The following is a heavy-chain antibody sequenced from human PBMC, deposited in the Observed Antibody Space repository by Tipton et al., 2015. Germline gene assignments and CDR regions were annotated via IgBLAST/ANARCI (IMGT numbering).Heavy chain of an antibody. V-gene: IGHV3-11*01. CDR1: GFIFSDYY. CDR3: ARARGRHGGLFDS. J-gene: IGHJ4*02. CDR2: ISSSGKTM. Sequence: SLRLSCAASGFIFSDYYMSWIRQAPGKGLEWVGYISSSGKTMFYADSVKGRFSISRDDAKTSLYLQMNSLRADDTAVYYCARARGRHGGLFDSWGQGILVTVSS. D-gene: IGHD4-23*01.